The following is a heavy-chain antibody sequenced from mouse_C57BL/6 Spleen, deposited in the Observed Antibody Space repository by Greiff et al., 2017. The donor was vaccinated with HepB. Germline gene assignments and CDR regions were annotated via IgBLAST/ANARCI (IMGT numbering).Heavy chain of an antibody. CDR1: GYSFTGYY. V-gene: IGHV1-42*01. Sequence: EVKLQESGPELVKPGASVKISCKASGYSFTGYYMNWVKQSPEKSLEWIGEINPSTGGTTYNQKFKAKATLTVDKSSSTAYMQLKSLTSEDSAVYYCARAPFYGYDGPYYAMDYWGQGTSVTVSS. D-gene: IGHD2-9*01. J-gene: IGHJ4*01. CDR3: ARAPFYGYDGPYYAMDY. CDR2: INPSTGGT.